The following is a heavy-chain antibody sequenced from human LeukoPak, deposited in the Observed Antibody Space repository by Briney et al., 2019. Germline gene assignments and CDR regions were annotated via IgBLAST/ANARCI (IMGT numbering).Heavy chain of an antibody. V-gene: IGHV4-30-2*01. CDR1: GDSISSGGHY. J-gene: IGHJ4*02. Sequence: SQTLSLTCTVPGDSISSGGHYWSWIRQPPGKGLEWIGYIYHSGSSYYTPSLRSRVTISVDTSKNQFSLKLSSVTAADTAVYYCARLNPMGATLLYFDYWGQGTLVTVSS. CDR2: IYHSGSS. D-gene: IGHD1-26*01. CDR3: ARLNPMGATLLYFDY.